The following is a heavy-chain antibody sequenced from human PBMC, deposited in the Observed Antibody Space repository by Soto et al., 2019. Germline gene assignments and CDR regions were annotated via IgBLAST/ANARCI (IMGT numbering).Heavy chain of an antibody. V-gene: IGHV4-59*01. CDR1: GGSISSYY. J-gene: IGHJ4*02. CDR3: ARASRRDGHNW. CDR2: IYYSGST. Sequence: PSETLSLTCTVSGGSISSYYWSWIRQPPGKGLEWIGHIYYSGSTNYNPSLKSRVTISVDTSKNQFSLKLSSVTAADTAVYYCARASRRDGHNWWGQGTLVTVSS.